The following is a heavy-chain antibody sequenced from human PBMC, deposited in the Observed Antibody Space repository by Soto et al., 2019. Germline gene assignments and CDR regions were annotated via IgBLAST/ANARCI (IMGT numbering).Heavy chain of an antibody. CDR3: ARGVVPAANEEYYFDY. Sequence: QVQLVQSGAEVKKPGSSVKVSCKASGYTFSSYAISWVRQAPGQGLEWMGGIIPIFGTANYEQKFQGRVTITADESTSTAYMDLSSLRSEDTAVYYCARGVVPAANEEYYFDYWGQGTLVTVSS. D-gene: IGHD2-2*01. CDR2: IIPIFGTA. J-gene: IGHJ4*02. CDR1: GYTFSSYA. V-gene: IGHV1-69*01.